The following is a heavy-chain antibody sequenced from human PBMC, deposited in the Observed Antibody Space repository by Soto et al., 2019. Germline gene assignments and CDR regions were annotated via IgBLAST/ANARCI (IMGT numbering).Heavy chain of an antibody. CDR2: FDPEDGET. CDR1: GNTFTELS. D-gene: IGHD3-16*02. Sequence: GASVKVSCKVSGNTFTELSMHWVRQVPGKGLEWMGGFDPEDGETIYAQKFQGRVTMTEDTSTDTAYMELSSLRSEDTAVYYCTTGGEITFRGIIAIDAFDIWGQGTMVTVSS. J-gene: IGHJ3*02. CDR3: TTGGEITFRGIIAIDAFDI. V-gene: IGHV1-24*01.